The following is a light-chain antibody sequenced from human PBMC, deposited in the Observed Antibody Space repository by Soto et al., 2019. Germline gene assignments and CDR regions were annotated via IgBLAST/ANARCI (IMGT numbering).Light chain of an antibody. CDR3: QQSYGHLYT. J-gene: IGKJ2*01. CDR1: QSISTY. V-gene: IGKV1-39*01. CDR2: SAS. Sequence: DIQLTQSPSSLSASVGDRVTITCRASQSISTYLNWYRQKPGKAPDLLIYSASTLQSGVPSRFSGSGSGTYFTLTISSLQPEDFATYYCQQSYGHLYTFGQGTKLEIK.